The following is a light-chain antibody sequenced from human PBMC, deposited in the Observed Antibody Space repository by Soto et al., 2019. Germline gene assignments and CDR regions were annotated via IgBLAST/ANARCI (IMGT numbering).Light chain of an antibody. Sequence: QPVLTQPPSASGSPGQSVTISCTGTTGDIGAFNYVSWYQQRPGKAPKLIIYEVSNRPSGVSNRFSGSKSGNTASLTISGLQADDEADYYCNSYAGDIIRFVFGTGTKLTVL. CDR3: NSYAGDIIRFV. J-gene: IGLJ1*01. CDR1: TGDIGAFNY. V-gene: IGLV2-8*01. CDR2: EVS.